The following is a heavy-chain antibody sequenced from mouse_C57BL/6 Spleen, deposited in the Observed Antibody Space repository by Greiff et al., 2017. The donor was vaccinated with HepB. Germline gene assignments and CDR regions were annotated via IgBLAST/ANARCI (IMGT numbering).Heavy chain of an antibody. D-gene: IGHD4-1*01. J-gene: IGHJ3*01. V-gene: IGHV1-62-2*01. CDR1: GYTFTEYT. CDR2: FYPGSGSI. Sequence: VMLVESGAELVKPGASVKLSCKASGYTFTEYTIHWVKQRSGQGLEWIGWFYPGSGSIKYNEKFKDKATLTAAKSSSTGYMELSRLTSEDSAVYFCARHEVRTGTFAYWGQGTLVTVSA. CDR3: ARHEVRTGTFAY.